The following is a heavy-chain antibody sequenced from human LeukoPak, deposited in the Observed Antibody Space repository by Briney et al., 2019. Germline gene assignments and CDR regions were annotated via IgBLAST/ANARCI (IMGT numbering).Heavy chain of an antibody. CDR2: ISAYNGNT. CDR3: ARVEDYYRRFDP. J-gene: IGHJ5*02. CDR1: GYTFTGYY. V-gene: IGHV1-18*04. Sequence: GASVKVSCKASGYTFTGYYMHWVRQAPGQGLEWMGWISAYNGNTNYAQKLQGRVTMTTDTSTSTAYMELRSLRSDDTAVYYCARVEDYYRRFDPWGQGTLVTVSS. D-gene: IGHD3-10*01.